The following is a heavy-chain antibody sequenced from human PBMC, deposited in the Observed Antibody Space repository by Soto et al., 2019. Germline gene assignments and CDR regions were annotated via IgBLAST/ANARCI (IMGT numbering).Heavy chain of an antibody. CDR1: GFTFSSYA. CDR3: VKDPGARYNWFDP. D-gene: IGHD1-26*01. CDR2: ISSNGGST. J-gene: IGHJ5*02. V-gene: IGHV3-64D*06. Sequence: LRLSCSASGFTFSSYAMHWVRQAPGKGLEYVSAISSNGGSTYYADSVKGRFTISRDNSKNTLYLQMSSLRAEDTAVYYCVKDPGARYNWFDPWGQGTLVTVYS.